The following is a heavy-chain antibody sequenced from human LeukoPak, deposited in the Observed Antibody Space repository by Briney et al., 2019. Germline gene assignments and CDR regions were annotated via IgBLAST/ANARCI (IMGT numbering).Heavy chain of an antibody. J-gene: IGHJ3*02. CDR3: ARGGNYYDSSGYYSLRAFDI. V-gene: IGHV4-39*07. CDR1: GGSISSSSYY. D-gene: IGHD3-22*01. CDR2: IYYSGST. Sequence: SETLSLTCTVSGGSISSSSYYWGWIRQPPGKGLEWIGSIYYSGSTYCNPSLKSRVTISVDTSKNQFSLKLSSVTAADTAVYYCARGGNYYDSSGYYSLRAFDIWGQGTMVTVSS.